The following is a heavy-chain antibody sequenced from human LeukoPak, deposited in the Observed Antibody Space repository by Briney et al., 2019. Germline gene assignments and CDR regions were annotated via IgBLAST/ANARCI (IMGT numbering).Heavy chain of an antibody. V-gene: IGHV4-30-4*08. Sequence: KPSETLSLTCTVSGGSISSGDYYWSWIRQPPGKGLEWIGYIYYSGSTYYNPSLKSRVTISVDTSKNQFSLKLGSVTAADTAVYYCARVPPYDFWSGYFDYWGQGTLVTVSS. CDR2: IYYSGST. J-gene: IGHJ4*02. CDR1: GGSISSGDYY. CDR3: ARVPPYDFWSGYFDY. D-gene: IGHD3-3*01.